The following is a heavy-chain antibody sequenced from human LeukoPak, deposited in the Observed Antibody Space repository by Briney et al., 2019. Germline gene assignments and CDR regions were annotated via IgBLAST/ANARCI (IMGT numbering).Heavy chain of an antibody. D-gene: IGHD2-21*02. CDR2: IGTAGDT. V-gene: IGHV3-13*01. CDR1: GFTFSSYD. J-gene: IGHJ2*01. CDR3: ARDRGCGGGDCSYWYFDL. Sequence: GGSLRLSCAASGFTFSSYDMHWVRQATGKGLEWVSAIGTAGDTYYPGSVKGRFTISRENAKNTLYLQMNSLRAEDTAVYYCARDRGCGGGDCSYWYFDLWGRGTLVTVSS.